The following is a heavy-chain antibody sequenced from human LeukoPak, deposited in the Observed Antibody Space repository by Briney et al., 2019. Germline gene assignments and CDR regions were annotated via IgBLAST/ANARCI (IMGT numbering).Heavy chain of an antibody. CDR2: IYYSGST. CDR3: ASQRGVLEWFWY. V-gene: IGHV4-30-4*08. Sequence: PSETLSLTCTVSGGSISSGDYYWSWIRQPPGKGLEWIGYIYYSGSTYYNPSLKSRVTISVDTSKNQFSLKLSSVTAADTAVYYCASQRGVLEWFWYWDQGTLVTVSS. CDR1: GGSISSGDYY. D-gene: IGHD3-3*01. J-gene: IGHJ4*02.